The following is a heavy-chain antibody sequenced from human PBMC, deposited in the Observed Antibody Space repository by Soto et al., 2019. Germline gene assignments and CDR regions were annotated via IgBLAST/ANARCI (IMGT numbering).Heavy chain of an antibody. CDR2: INHSGST. V-gene: IGHV4-34*01. CDR1: GGSFSGYY. D-gene: IGHD3-10*01. J-gene: IGHJ5*02. Sequence: SETLSLTCAAYGGSFSGYYWSWIRQPPGKGLEWIGEINHSGSTNYNPSLKSRVTISVDTSKNQFSLKLSSVTAADTAVYYCARPAQMVRGSGASFDPWGQGTLVTVSS. CDR3: ARPAQMVRGSGASFDP.